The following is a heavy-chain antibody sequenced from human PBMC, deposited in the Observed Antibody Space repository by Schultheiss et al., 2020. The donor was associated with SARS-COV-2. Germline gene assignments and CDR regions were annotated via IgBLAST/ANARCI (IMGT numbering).Heavy chain of an antibody. Sequence: ASVKVSCKASGYTFTSYDINWVRQATGQGLEWMGRIIPILGIANYAQKLQGRVTMTTDTSTSTAYMELRSLRSDDTAVYYCAREPYSGSYYYGMDVWGQGTTVTVSS. CDR1: GYTFTSYD. D-gene: IGHD1-26*01. J-gene: IGHJ6*02. CDR2: IIPILGIA. CDR3: AREPYSGSYYYGMDV. V-gene: IGHV1-18*01.